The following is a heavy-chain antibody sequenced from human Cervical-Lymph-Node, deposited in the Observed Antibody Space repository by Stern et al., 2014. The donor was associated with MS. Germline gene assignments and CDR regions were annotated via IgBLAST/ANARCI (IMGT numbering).Heavy chain of an antibody. Sequence: QVQLQESSPGLVKPSQTLSLTCTVSGASISTVGYYWSWIRQHPGKGLEWIAYISYIGSTYYNPSLKSRFSISADTSKNQFSLNLTSVTAADTALYYCARSDRLWGSFDYWGQGTLVAVSS. CDR3: ARSDRLWGSFDY. CDR2: ISYIGST. D-gene: IGHD3-16*01. J-gene: IGHJ4*02. CDR1: GASISTVGYY. V-gene: IGHV4-31*03.